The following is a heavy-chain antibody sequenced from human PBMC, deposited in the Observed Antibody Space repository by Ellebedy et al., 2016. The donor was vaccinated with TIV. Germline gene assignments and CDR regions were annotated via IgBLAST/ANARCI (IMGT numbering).Heavy chain of an antibody. V-gene: IGHV3-7*01. CDR2: IKEDGSDK. CDR1: GFTLSKYW. J-gene: IGHJ6*02. Sequence: PGGSLRLSCAASGFTLSKYWMSWVRQAPGKGPEWVANIKEDGSDKYYADSIMGRFTISRDNAKNTVYLQMNSLRADDSAVYYCARGGDYRLDVWGQGTTVTVSS. CDR3: ARGGDYRLDV. D-gene: IGHD4-17*01.